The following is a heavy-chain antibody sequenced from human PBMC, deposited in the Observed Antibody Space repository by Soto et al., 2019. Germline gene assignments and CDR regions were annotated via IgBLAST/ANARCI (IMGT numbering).Heavy chain of an antibody. V-gene: IGHV1-69*04. J-gene: IGHJ4*02. CDR2: IIPILGIA. CDR3: AIDSNAGMQLWPLY. CDR1: GGTFSSYT. D-gene: IGHD5-18*01. Sequence: PGPQVKVSCKASGGTFSSYTISWVRQAPGQGLEWMGRIIPILGIANYAQKFQGRVTITADKSTSTAYMELSSLRSEDTAVYYCAIDSNAGMQLWPLYWSQGTLVIVSS.